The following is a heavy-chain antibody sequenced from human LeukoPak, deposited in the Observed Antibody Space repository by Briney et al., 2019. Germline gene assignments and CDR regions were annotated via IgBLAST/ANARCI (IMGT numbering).Heavy chain of an antibody. V-gene: IGHV3-23*01. CDR1: GFTFNIYG. D-gene: IGHD3-22*01. CDR2: FRCSGSST. Sequence: GGSLRLSCAASGFTFNIYGMSWVRQAPGKGLEWVSAFRCSGSSTYYAAPVKGRFTISRNKYNNTLYQQMNTLRAEDTTAYYYSKDPPFYHSNGYYLTWGQGTLVTVSS. J-gene: IGHJ5*02. CDR3: SKDPPFYHSNGYYLT.